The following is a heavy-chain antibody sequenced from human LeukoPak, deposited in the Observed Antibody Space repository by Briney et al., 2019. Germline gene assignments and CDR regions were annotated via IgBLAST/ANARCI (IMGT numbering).Heavy chain of an antibody. J-gene: IGHJ4*02. CDR2: ISGSGGST. CDR3: AKDSREYSGYDLGGY. D-gene: IGHD5-12*01. Sequence: PGGSLRLSCAASGFTFSSSAMSWVRQAPGKGLEWVSAISGSGGSTYYADSVKGRFTISRDNSKNTLYLQMNSLRAEDTAVYYCAKDSREYSGYDLGGYWGPRTLVTVSS. V-gene: IGHV3-23*01. CDR1: GFTFSSSA.